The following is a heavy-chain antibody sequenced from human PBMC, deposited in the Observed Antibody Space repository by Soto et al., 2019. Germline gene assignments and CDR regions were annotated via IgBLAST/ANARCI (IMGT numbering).Heavy chain of an antibody. CDR1: RFTFSSYW. CDR3: ARDSHYDSSGYYPDAFAI. Sequence: PGGSLRLSCAASRFTFSSYWMIWVRQAPGKGLEWVANIKQDGSEKYYVDSVKGRFTISRDNAKNSLYLQMNSLRAEDTAVYYCARDSHYDSSGYYPDAFAIWGQGTMVTVSS. V-gene: IGHV3-7*01. CDR2: IKQDGSEK. J-gene: IGHJ3*02. D-gene: IGHD3-22*01.